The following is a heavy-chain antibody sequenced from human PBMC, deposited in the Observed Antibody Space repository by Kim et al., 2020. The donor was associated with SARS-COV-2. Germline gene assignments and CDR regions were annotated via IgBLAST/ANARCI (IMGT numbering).Heavy chain of an antibody. CDR3: ARGNSWFGEMIYYYYGMDV. V-gene: IGHV3-48*03. Sequence: GGSLRLSCTASGFTFSSYEMNWVRQAPGKGLEWVSYISTGGSAIYYADSVKGRFTISRDNANNSLYLQMNSLRAEDTAVYYCARGNSWFGEMIYYYYGMDVWGQGTTVTVSS. D-gene: IGHD3-10*01. J-gene: IGHJ6*02. CDR1: GFTFSSYE. CDR2: ISTGGSAI.